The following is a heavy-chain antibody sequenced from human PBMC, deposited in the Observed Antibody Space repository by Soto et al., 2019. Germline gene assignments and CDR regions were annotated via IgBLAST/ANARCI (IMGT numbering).Heavy chain of an antibody. CDR1: GFTFSSYA. CDR3: ARGGRITMIVVVILYAFDI. D-gene: IGHD3-22*01. J-gene: IGHJ3*02. CDR2: ISYDGSNK. Sequence: GGSLRLSCAASGFTFSSYAMHWVRQAPGKGLEWVAVISYDGSNKYYADSVKGRFTISRDNSKNTLYLQMNSLRAEDTAVYYCARGGRITMIVVVILYAFDIWGQGTMVTVSS. V-gene: IGHV3-30-3*01.